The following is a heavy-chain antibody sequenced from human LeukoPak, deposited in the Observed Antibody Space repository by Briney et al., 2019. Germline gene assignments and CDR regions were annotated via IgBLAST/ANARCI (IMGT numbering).Heavy chain of an antibody. CDR1: GFTFSSYA. CDR2: LSGSGAST. CDR3: AKQKGYCSGGSCYYSDY. D-gene: IGHD2-15*01. J-gene: IGHJ4*02. Sequence: GGSLRLSCAASGFTFSSYAMSWVRQAPGKGLEWVSTLSGSGASTSYADSVKGRFTISRDNSKNALYLQMTSLRAEDTARYYCAKQKGYCSGGSCYYSDYWGQGTLVAVSS. V-gene: IGHV3-23*01.